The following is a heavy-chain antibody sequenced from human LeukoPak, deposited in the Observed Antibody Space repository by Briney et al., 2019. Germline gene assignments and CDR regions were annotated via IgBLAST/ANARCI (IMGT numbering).Heavy chain of an antibody. D-gene: IGHD3-3*01. CDR3: AKDQFLEWLFHNWFDP. V-gene: IGHV1-8*01. CDR2: MNPNSGNT. J-gene: IGHJ5*02. CDR1: GYTLTELS. Sequence: ASVKVSCKVSGYTLTELSMHWVRQAPGKGLEWMGWMNPNSGNTGYAQKFQGRVTMTRNTSISTAYMELSSLRSEDTAVYYCAKDQFLEWLFHNWFDPWGQGTLVTVSS.